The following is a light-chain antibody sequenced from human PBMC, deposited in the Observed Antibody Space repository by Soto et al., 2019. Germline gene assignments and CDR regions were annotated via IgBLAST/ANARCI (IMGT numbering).Light chain of an antibody. Sequence: VLKQSPATLSLSPRARAPHSGRASQSVNSRLAWYQHKPGQAPRLLISGASNRASGIPPRLSAWRSGTDFSPSISRVAPEDFAFYYCQEYFSSPITCGQGNRLEIK. J-gene: IGKJ5*01. CDR1: QSVNSR. CDR2: GAS. V-gene: IGKV3-11*01. CDR3: QEYFSSPIT.